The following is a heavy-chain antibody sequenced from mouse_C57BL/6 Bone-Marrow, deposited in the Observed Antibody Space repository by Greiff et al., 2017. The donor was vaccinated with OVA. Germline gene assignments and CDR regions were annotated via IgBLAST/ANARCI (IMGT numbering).Heavy chain of an antibody. CDR1: GFNIKDDC. V-gene: IGHV14-4*01. CDR3: TTYRY. CDR2: IDPENGDT. Sequence: EVQLQQSGAELVRPGASVKLSCTASGFNIKDDCMHWVKESPEQGLEWIGWIDPENGDTEYASKFQGKATITADTSSKTVYLHLSSLTSEDTAVYYCTTYRYWGQGTTPTVSS. J-gene: IGHJ2*01.